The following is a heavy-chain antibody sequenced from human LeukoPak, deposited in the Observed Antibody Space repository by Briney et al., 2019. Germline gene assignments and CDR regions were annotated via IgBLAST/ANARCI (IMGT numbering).Heavy chain of an antibody. D-gene: IGHD6-13*01. V-gene: IGHV3-23*01. CDR3: AKDKQQLASFDY. CDR1: GFTFRDA. J-gene: IGHJ4*02. CDR2: ISSSGGST. Sequence: GGSLRLSCAASGFTFRDAWMTWVRQAPGKGLEWVSGISSSGGSTYYADSVKGRFTISRDNSKNTLYLQMNSLRAEDTAVYYCAKDKQQLASFDYWGQGTLVTVSS.